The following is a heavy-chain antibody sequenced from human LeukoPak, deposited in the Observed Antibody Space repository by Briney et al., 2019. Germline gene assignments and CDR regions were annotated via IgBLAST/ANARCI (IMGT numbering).Heavy chain of an antibody. CDR1: GFTFSSYA. CDR3: ARAPGSSSPFQH. J-gene: IGHJ1*01. V-gene: IGHV3-30-3*01. CDR2: ISYDGSNK. Sequence: GRSLRLSCAASGFTFSSYAMHWVRQAPGKGLEWVAVISYDGSNKYYADSVKGRFTISRDNSKNTLYLQMNSLRAEDTAVYYCARAPGSSSPFQHWGQGTLVTVSS. D-gene: IGHD6-13*01.